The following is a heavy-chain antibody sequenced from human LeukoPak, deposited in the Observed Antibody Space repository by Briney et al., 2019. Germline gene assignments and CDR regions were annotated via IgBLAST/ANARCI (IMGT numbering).Heavy chain of an antibody. CDR1: GGSISSYY. CDR2: IYYSGST. Sequence: PSETLSLTCTVSGGSISSYYWSWIRQPPGKGLEWIGYIYYSGSTNYNPSLKSRVTISVDTSKNQFSLKLSSVTAADTAVYYCARDSCSGGSCYSGVPNWFDPWGQGTLVTVSS. CDR3: ARDSCSGGSCYSGVPNWFDP. V-gene: IGHV4-59*01. J-gene: IGHJ5*02. D-gene: IGHD2-15*01.